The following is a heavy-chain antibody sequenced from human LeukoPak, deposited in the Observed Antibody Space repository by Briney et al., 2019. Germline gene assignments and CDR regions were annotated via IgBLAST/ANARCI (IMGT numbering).Heavy chain of an antibody. Sequence: GGSLRLSCAASGFTFSSYWMHWVRQAPGKGLEWLARINSDGHSFSYADSVKGRFTISRDNAKNTLYLQMNSLRVEDTALYYCARGEAVAGTDHWGQGVLVTVSS. V-gene: IGHV3-74*01. CDR1: GFTFSSYW. J-gene: IGHJ4*02. CDR2: INSDGHSF. D-gene: IGHD6-19*01. CDR3: ARGEAVAGTDH.